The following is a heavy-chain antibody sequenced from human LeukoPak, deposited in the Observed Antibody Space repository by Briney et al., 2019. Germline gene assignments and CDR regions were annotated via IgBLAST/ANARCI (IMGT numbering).Heavy chain of an antibody. J-gene: IGHJ6*02. CDR1: GYTFTSYY. D-gene: IGHD2-2*01. V-gene: IGHV1-46*01. Sequence: ASVKVSCKASGYTFTSYYMHWVRQAPGQGLEWMRLINPSGGSTSYAQKFQGRVTMTRDTSTSTAYMELSSLRSEDTAVYYCATGYCSSTSCQGGYYYYYGMDVWGQGTTVTVSS. CDR3: ATGYCSSTSCQGGYYYYYGMDV. CDR2: INPSGGST.